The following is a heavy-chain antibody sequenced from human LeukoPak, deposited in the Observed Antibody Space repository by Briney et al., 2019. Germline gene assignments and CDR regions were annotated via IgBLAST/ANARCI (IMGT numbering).Heavy chain of an antibody. CDR3: AREDYFASGGTSY. J-gene: IGHJ4*02. Sequence: ASVKVSCKASGYTFTSYYLHWVRQAPGQGLEWMGIINPRGGSATYAQKFQGRVTMTRDTSTSTVYMELSGLRSEDTAVYYCAREDYFASGGTSYWGQGSLVTVSS. D-gene: IGHD3-10*01. CDR1: GYTFTSYY. V-gene: IGHV1-46*01. CDR2: INPRGGSA.